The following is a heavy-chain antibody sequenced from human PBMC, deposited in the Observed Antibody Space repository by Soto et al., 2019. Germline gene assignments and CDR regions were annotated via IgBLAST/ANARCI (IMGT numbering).Heavy chain of an antibody. V-gene: IGHV1-3*01. CDR1: GYTFTSYA. Sequence: ASVKVSCKASGYTFTSYAMHWVRQAPGQRLEWMGWINAGNGNTKYSQKFQGRVTITRDTSASTAYMELSSLRSEDTAVYYCARIRCSSTSCSRFDPWGQGTLVTVSS. J-gene: IGHJ5*02. CDR3: ARIRCSSTSCSRFDP. D-gene: IGHD2-2*01. CDR2: INAGNGNT.